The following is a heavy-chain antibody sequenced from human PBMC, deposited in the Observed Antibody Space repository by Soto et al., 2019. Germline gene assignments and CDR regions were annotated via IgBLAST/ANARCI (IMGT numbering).Heavy chain of an antibody. D-gene: IGHD4-17*01. V-gene: IGHV4-4*02. J-gene: IGHJ4*02. Sequence: PSETLSLTCAVSGGSISSSNWWSWVRQPPGKGLEWIGEIYHSGSTNYNPSLKSRVTISVDKSKNQFSLKLSSVTAADTAVYYCARVKRYGDSYFDYWGQGTLVTVSS. CDR1: GGSISSSNW. CDR2: IYHSGST. CDR3: ARVKRYGDSYFDY.